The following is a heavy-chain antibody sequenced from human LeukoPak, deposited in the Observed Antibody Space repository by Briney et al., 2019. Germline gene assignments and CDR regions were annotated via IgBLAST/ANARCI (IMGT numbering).Heavy chain of an antibody. V-gene: IGHV1-2*06. J-gene: IGHJ4*02. CDR1: GYTFTGYY. Sequence: GSVKVSCKASGYTFTGYYMHWVRQAPGQGLELMGRINPNSGGTNYAQKFEGRVTMTRDTSISTAYMELSRLRSDDTAVYYCARAGRYCSGGSCYYIYWGQGTLVTVSS. D-gene: IGHD2-15*01. CDR2: INPNSGGT. CDR3: ARAGRYCSGGSCYYIY.